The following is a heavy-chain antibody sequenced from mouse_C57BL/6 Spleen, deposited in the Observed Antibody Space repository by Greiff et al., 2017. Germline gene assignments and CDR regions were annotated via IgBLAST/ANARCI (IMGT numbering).Heavy chain of an antibody. CDR2: IRSKSNNYAT. D-gene: IGHD4-1*01. J-gene: IGHJ4*01. CDR1: GFSFNTYA. CDR3: VRLWEYYYAMDY. Sequence: EVKLVESGGGLVQPKGSLKLSCAASGFSFNTYAMNWVRQAPGKGLEWVARIRSKSNNYATYYADSVKDRFSISRDDSESMLYLQMNNLKTEDTARYCGVRLWEYYYAMDYWGQGTSVTVSS. V-gene: IGHV10-1*01.